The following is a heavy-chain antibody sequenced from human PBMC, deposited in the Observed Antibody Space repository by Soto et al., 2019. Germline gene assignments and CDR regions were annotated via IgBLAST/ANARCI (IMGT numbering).Heavy chain of an antibody. V-gene: IGHV3-74*01. CDR1: GFTFSSHW. J-gene: IGHJ4*02. Sequence: GGSLRLSCAASGFTFSSHWIPWVRQAPGEGLVWVSRINSDGRSTSYADPVNGRFTISRDNAKTTLYLQMNSLRAEDTAVYYCARAAVDTAMVTFDYWGQGTLVTVSS. D-gene: IGHD5-18*01. CDR2: INSDGRST. CDR3: ARAAVDTAMVTFDY.